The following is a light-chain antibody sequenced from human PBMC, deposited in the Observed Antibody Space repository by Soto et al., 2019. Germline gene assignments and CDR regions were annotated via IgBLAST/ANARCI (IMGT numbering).Light chain of an antibody. CDR3: QQYNNWPYT. V-gene: IGKV3-15*01. J-gene: IGKJ2*01. CDR2: GAS. CDR1: QSVTIN. Sequence: ETALTQSPAILSVSPGDRATLSCRASQSVTINLAWYQQKPGQAPRLLIHGASTRATGFPARFSGSGSGTESTLTISSLQSEDFAVYYCQQYNNWPYTFGQGTKVDIK.